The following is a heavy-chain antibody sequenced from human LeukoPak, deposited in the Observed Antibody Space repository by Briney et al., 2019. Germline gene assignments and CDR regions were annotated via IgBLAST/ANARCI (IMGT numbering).Heavy chain of an antibody. CDR1: GFTFSNYG. J-gene: IGHJ4*02. CDR2: ISTSGGST. D-gene: IGHD2-15*01. CDR3: AKDRYCSGGNCYSFDY. Sequence: PGGSLRLSCAASGFTFSNYGMTWVRQAPGEGLEWVSTISTSGGSTYYADSVKGRFTISRDNSKNTLYLQMNSLRAEDTAVYYCAKDRYCSGGNCYSFDYWGQGTLVTVSS. V-gene: IGHV3-23*01.